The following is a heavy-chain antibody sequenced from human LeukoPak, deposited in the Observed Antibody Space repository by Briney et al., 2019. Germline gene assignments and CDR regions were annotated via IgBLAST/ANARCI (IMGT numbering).Heavy chain of an antibody. D-gene: IGHD6-19*01. J-gene: IGHJ4*02. Sequence: ASVKVSCKASGYTFTGYYMHWVRQAPGQGLEWMGRINPNSGGTNYAQKFQGRVTMTRDTSISTAYMELSRLRSDDTAVYYCARTLRSGWFYFDYWGQGTLVTVSS. CDR2: INPNSGGT. CDR1: GYTFTGYY. V-gene: IGHV1-2*06. CDR3: ARTLRSGWFYFDY.